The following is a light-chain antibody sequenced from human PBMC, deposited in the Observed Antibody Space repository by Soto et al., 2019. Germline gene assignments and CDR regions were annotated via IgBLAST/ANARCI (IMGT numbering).Light chain of an antibody. CDR3: AAWDDSLNGPV. J-gene: IGLJ2*01. CDR1: SSNIGSNT. CDR2: SNN. Sequence: QAVVTQPPSASGTPGQRVTISCSGSSSNIGSNTVNWYQQLPGTAPKLLIYSNNQRPSGVPYRFSGSKSGTSASLAISGLQSEDEADYYCAAWDDSLNGPVFGGGTQLTV. V-gene: IGLV1-44*01.